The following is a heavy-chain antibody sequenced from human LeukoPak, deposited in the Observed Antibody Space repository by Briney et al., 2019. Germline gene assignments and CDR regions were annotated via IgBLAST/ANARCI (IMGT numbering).Heavy chain of an antibody. J-gene: IGHJ4*02. Sequence: ASVKVSCKASGYTFTSYGISWVRQAPGQGLEWMGWISAYNGNTNYAQKLQGRVTMTTDTSASTAYMELSSLRSEDTAVYYCASRDNWNDPFDYWGQGTLVTVSS. V-gene: IGHV1-18*01. D-gene: IGHD1-1*01. CDR1: GYTFTSYG. CDR2: ISAYNGNT. CDR3: ASRDNWNDPFDY.